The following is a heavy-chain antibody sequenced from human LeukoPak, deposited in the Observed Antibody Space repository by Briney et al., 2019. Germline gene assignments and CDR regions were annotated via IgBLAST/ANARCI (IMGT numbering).Heavy chain of an antibody. CDR2: ISDSGSYT. CDR1: GFSLSSYA. D-gene: IGHD2-2*01. V-gene: IGHV3-23*01. J-gene: IGHJ4*02. CDR3: AKAYCSSNRCCFFDY. Sequence: GGSLRLSCAASGFSLSSYAMRWVRQAPPKGLEWVSVISDSGSYTYYADAVKAQFNISRDNSKNTLYLKMDSLRVEDKAVYYCAKAYCSSNRCCFFDYWGQGTLVTVSS.